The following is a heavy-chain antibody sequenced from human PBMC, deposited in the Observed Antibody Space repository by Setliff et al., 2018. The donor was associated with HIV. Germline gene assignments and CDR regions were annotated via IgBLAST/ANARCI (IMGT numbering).Heavy chain of an antibody. V-gene: IGHV1-46*01. D-gene: IGHD6-6*01. CDR3: ARDPAPSSSASYFQH. J-gene: IGHJ1*01. CDR2: INPSSGST. Sequence: ASVKVSCKASGNTFSSHYMHWVRQAPGKGLERMGIINPSSGSTTYAQKFQGRVTMTRDTSTSTVYMELSSLRSEDTAVYYCARDPAPSSSASYFQHWGQGTPVTVSS. CDR1: GNTFSSHY.